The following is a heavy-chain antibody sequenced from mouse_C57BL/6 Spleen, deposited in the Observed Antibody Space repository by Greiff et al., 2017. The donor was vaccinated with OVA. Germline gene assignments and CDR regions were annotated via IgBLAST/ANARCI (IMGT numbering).Heavy chain of an antibody. D-gene: IGHD1-1*01. V-gene: IGHV14-1*01. J-gene: IGHJ3*01. CDR1: GFNIKDYY. Sequence: VQLQQSGAELVRPGASVKLSCTASGFNIKDYYMHWVKQRPEQGLEWIGRIDPEDGDTEYAPKFPGKATMTADTSSNTAYLQLSSLTSEDTAVYYCTTDYYGSSYGAYWGQGTLVTVSA. CDR2: IDPEDGDT. CDR3: TTDYYGSSYGAY.